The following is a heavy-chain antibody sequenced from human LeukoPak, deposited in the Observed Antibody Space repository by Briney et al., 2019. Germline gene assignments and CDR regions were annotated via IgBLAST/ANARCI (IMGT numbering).Heavy chain of an antibody. CDR2: ISAYNGNT. Sequence: ASVKVSCKASGYTFTSYGISWVRQAPGQGPEWMGWISAYNGNTNYAQKLQGRVTMTTDTSTSTAYMELRSLRSDDTAVYYCAREGSSWGYNWFDPWGQGTLVTVSS. CDR3: AREGSSWGYNWFDP. D-gene: IGHD6-13*01. CDR1: GYTFTSYG. V-gene: IGHV1-18*01. J-gene: IGHJ5*02.